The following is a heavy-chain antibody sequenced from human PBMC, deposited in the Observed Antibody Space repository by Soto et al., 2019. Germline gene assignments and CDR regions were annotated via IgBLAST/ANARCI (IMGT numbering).Heavy chain of an antibody. V-gene: IGHV3-7*03. CDR3: ARGGWGYFDCGGYLWFDY. D-gene: IGHD2-21*01. CDR1: GFTFSNSW. Sequence: QLVESGGGLVQPGGSLRLSCATSGFTFSNSWMTWVRQAPGKGLEWVANIKHDGSEKYYLDSVKGRYTISRDNAKDSLYLQMNSLRAEDTAVYYCARGGWGYFDCGGYLWFDYWGQGTLVTVSS. J-gene: IGHJ4*02. CDR2: IKHDGSEK.